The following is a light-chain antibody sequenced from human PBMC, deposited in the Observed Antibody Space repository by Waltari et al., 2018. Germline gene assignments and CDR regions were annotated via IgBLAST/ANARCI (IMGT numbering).Light chain of an antibody. Sequence: DIVMTQSPDSLAVSLGERATINCKSSQSVLYSSDNKNYLAWYQQKPGQPPKLLIYWASTRESWVPDRFSGSGSGTDFTLPISSLQAEDVAVYYCQQYYTDLRTFGQGTKVEIK. CDR1: QSVLYSSDNKNY. CDR3: QQYYTDLRT. CDR2: WAS. J-gene: IGKJ1*01. V-gene: IGKV4-1*01.